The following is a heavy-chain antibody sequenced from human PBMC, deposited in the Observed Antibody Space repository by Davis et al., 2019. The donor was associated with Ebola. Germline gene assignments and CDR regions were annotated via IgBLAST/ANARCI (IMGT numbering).Heavy chain of an antibody. D-gene: IGHD3-10*01. Sequence: GESLKISCAASGFTFSSYGMHWVRQAPGKGLEWVAVISYDGSNKYYADSVKGRFTISRHNSKNTLYLQMNSLRAEDTAVYYCASGIYYGSGSLGMDVWGQGTTVTVSS. V-gene: IGHV3-30*03. J-gene: IGHJ6*02. CDR2: ISYDGSNK. CDR1: GFTFSSYG. CDR3: ASGIYYGSGSLGMDV.